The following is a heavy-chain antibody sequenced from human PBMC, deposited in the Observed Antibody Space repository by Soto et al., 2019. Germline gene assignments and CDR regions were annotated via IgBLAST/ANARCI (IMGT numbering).Heavy chain of an antibody. CDR2: LSWNRGFS. Sequence: PGGTLRLSCGGSGCSFDDYTMHWVRQTPGKGPEWVASLSWNRGFSGYAASVKGRFTISRDNAQSSVHLQMNNLRTEDTALYYCAKGRGTIVVTDAYDIWGQGTMVTVSS. V-gene: IGHV3-9*01. CDR1: GCSFDDYT. CDR3: AKGRGTIVVTDAYDI. J-gene: IGHJ3*02. D-gene: IGHD3-22*01.